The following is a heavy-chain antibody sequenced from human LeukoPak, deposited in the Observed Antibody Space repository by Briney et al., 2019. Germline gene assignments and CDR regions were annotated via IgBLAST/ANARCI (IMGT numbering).Heavy chain of an antibody. Sequence: GGSLRLSCAASGFTFSSYAMSWVRQAPGKGLEWVSAISGSGGSTYYADSVKGRFTISRDNSKNTLYLQMNSLRAEDTAVYYCAKGRYCSGGSCYRYFDYWGQGTLVTVSS. CDR1: GFTFSSYA. D-gene: IGHD2-15*01. V-gene: IGHV3-23*01. CDR2: ISGSGGST. CDR3: AKGRYCSGGSCYRYFDY. J-gene: IGHJ4*02.